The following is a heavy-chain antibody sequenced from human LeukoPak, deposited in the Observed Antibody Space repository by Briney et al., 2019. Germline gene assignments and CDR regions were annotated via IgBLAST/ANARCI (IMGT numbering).Heavy chain of an antibody. CDR2: MNPNSGNT. CDR1: GYTFTSYD. D-gene: IGHD1-20*01. V-gene: IGHV1-8*01. CDR3: VCTPLNWIELGYFDY. Sequence: ASVKVSCKASGYTFTSYDINWVRQATGQGLEWMGWMNPNSGNTSYAQKFQGRVTMTRNASISTAYMELSSLRSEDTAVYYCVCTPLNWIELGYFDYWGQGTLVTVSS. J-gene: IGHJ4*02.